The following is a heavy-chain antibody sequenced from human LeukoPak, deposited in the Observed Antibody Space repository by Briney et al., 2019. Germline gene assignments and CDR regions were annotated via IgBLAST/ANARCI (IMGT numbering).Heavy chain of an antibody. D-gene: IGHD6-19*01. Sequence: GGSLRLSCAASGFTFSSHAMSWVRQAAGKGLEWVSGISGSGGSTYYAESVKGRFTISRDNSKNTLYVQMYSLRAEDTAVYYCAKGRAGIDYWGQGTLVIVSS. CDR1: GFTFSSHA. CDR2: ISGSGGST. CDR3: AKGRAGIDY. V-gene: IGHV3-23*01. J-gene: IGHJ4*02.